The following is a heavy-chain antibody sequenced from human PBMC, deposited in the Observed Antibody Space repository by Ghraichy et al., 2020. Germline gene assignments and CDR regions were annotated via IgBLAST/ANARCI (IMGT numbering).Heavy chain of an antibody. CDR2: INSDGSST. CDR3: ATLPYTTLFDY. CDR1: GFTFSSYW. Sequence: GGSLRLSCAASGFTFSSYWMHWVRQAPGKGLVWVSRINSDGSSTSYADSVKGRFTISRDNAKNTLYLQMNSLRAEDTAVYYCATLPYTTLFDYWGQGTLVTVSS. J-gene: IGHJ4*02. V-gene: IGHV3-74*01. D-gene: IGHD1-26*01.